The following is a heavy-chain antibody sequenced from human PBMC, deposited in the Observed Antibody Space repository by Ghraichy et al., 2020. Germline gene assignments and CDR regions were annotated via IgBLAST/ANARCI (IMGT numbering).Heavy chain of an antibody. CDR1: GGSISSSSYY. V-gene: IGHV4-39*01. D-gene: IGHD4-17*01. CDR3: ASRIFDYGDFLFDY. J-gene: IGHJ4*02. Sequence: SETLSLTCTVSGGSISSSSYYWGWIRQPPGKGLEWIGSIYYSGSTYYNPSLKSRVTISVDTSKNQFSLKLSSVTAADTAVYYCASRIFDYGDFLFDYWGQGTLVTVSS. CDR2: IYYSGST.